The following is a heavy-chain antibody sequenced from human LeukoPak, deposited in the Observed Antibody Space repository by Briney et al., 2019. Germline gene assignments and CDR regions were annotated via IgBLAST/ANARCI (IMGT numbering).Heavy chain of an antibody. Sequence: GGSLRLSCAASGFTFSSYSMNWVRQAPGKGLEWVSSISSSSSYIYYADSVKGRFTISRDNAKNSLYLQMNSLRAEDTAVYYCARDPPTYYYDSSGYLSAYWGQGTLVTVSS. CDR3: ARDPPTYYYDSSGYLSAY. J-gene: IGHJ4*02. D-gene: IGHD3-22*01. CDR2: ISSSSSYI. V-gene: IGHV3-21*01. CDR1: GFTFSSYS.